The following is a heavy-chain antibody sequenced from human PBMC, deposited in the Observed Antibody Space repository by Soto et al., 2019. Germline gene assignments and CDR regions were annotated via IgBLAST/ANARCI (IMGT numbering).Heavy chain of an antibody. Sequence: SETHSLSYTVAGGNISSYDGSWIRQTPGKGLEWIGYIYYSGGTNYNPSLKSRVTISVDTSKNQFSLKLSSVTAADTAVYYCARVPFERYCSSTSCPHYYFDYWGQGTLVTVSS. D-gene: IGHD2-2*01. CDR2: IYYSGGT. V-gene: IGHV4-59*01. CDR3: ARVPFERYCSSTSCPHYYFDY. J-gene: IGHJ4*02. CDR1: GGNISSYD.